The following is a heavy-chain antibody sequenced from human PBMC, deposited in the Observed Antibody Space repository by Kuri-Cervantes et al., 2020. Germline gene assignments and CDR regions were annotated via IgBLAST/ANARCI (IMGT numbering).Heavy chain of an antibody. V-gene: IGHV4-59*01. Sequence: ESLKISCAASGFTFSDYYMSWIRQPPGKGLEWIGYIYYSGSTNYNPSLKSRVTISVDTSKNQFSLKLSSVTAADTAVYYCATRAYPDYYMDVWGKGTTVTVSS. D-gene: IGHD1-1*01. CDR1: GFTFSDYY. CDR3: ATRAYPDYYMDV. CDR2: IYYSGST. J-gene: IGHJ6*03.